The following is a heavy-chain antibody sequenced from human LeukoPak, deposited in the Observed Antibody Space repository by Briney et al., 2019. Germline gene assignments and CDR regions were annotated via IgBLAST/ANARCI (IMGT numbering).Heavy chain of an antibody. CDR1: GFTFSSYS. V-gene: IGHV3-21*01. D-gene: IGHD3-16*01. J-gene: IGHJ3*02. Sequence: GGSLRLSCAASGFTFSSYSTNWVRQAPGKGLEWVSSISSSSSYIYYADSVKGRFTISRDNAKNSLYLQMNSLRAEDTAVYYCARGLALGGAFDIWGQGTMVTVSS. CDR2: ISSSSSYI. CDR3: ARGLALGGAFDI.